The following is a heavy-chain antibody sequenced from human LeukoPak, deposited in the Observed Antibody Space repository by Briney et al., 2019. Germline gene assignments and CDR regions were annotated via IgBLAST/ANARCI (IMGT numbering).Heavy chain of an antibody. CDR2: ISSSSSTI. Sequence: PGGSLRLSCAASGFTFSSYSMNWVRQAPGKGLEWVSYISSSSSTIYYADSVKGRFTISRDNAKNSLYLQMNSLRDEDTAVYYCARDYALSFGELLEYGMDVWGQGTTVTVSS. CDR3: ARDYALSFGELLEYGMDV. CDR1: GFTFSSYS. J-gene: IGHJ6*02. D-gene: IGHD3-10*01. V-gene: IGHV3-48*02.